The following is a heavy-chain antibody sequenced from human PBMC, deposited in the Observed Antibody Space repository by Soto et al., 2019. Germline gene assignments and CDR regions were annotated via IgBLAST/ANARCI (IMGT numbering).Heavy chain of an antibody. CDR3: FGVMAATLDY. CDR2: LHYRAAR. CDR1: GGCIKNTNYH. J-gene: IGHJ4*01. D-gene: IGHD2-21*02. V-gene: IGHV4-39*01. Sequence: PSETLSLTCSVSGGCIKNTNYHWGWIRQPPGKRLEWTGTLHYRAARDYNSSLKTRVTRSVDTSKTLLSLNLSSVTAADTAVYYCFGVMAATLDYWGQGTLVTVS.